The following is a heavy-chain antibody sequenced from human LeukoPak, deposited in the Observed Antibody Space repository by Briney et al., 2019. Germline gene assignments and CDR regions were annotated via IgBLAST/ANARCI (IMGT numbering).Heavy chain of an antibody. D-gene: IGHD3-10*01. CDR2: ICGSGGST. CDR3: AKSVRGVNHGMDV. CDR1: GFTFSSFA. Sequence: GGSLRLSCAASGFTFSSFAMSWVRQAPGKGLEWVSVICGSGGSTYFADSVKGRFTISRDNSKNTLYLQMNSLRAEDTAVYYCAKSVRGVNHGMDVWGQGTTVTVSS. V-gene: IGHV3-23*01. J-gene: IGHJ6*02.